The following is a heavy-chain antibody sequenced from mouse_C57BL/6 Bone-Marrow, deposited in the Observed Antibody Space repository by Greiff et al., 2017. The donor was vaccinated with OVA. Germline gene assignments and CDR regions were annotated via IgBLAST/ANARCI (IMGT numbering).Heavy chain of an antibody. V-gene: IGHV1-81*01. CDR2: IYPRSGNT. CDR3: ARPFNYVRSWFAY. CDR1: GYTFTSYG. Sequence: QVHVKQSGAELARPGASVKLSCKASGYTFTSYGISWVKQRPGQGLEWIGEIYPRSGNTYYNEKFKGKATLTADKSSSTAYMELRSLTSEDSAVYFCARPFNYVRSWFAYWGQGTLVTVSA. J-gene: IGHJ3*01. D-gene: IGHD2-1*01.